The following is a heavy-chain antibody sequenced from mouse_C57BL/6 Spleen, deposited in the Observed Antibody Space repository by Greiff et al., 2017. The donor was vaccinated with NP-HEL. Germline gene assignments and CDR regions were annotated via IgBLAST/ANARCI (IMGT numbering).Heavy chain of an antibody. D-gene: IGHD1-1*01. CDR3: ARRTTTVVYWYFDV. CDR1: GYAFSSYW. CDR2: IYPGDGDT. Sequence: VQLQESGAELVKPGASVKISCKASGYAFSSYWMNWVKQRPGKGLEWIGQIYPGDGDTNDNGKFKGKATLTADKSSSTAYMQLSSLTSEDSAVYFCARRTTTVVYWYFDVWGTGTTVTVSS. J-gene: IGHJ1*03. V-gene: IGHV1-80*01.